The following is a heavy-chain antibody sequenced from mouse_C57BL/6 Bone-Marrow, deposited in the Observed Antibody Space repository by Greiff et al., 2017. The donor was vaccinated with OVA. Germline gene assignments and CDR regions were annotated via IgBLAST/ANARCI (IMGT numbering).Heavy chain of an antibody. CDR2: ISYDGSY. J-gene: IGHJ4*01. V-gene: IGHV3-6*01. D-gene: IGHD1-1*01. CDR1: GYSITSGYY. Sequence: EVKLQESGPGLVKPSQSLSLTCSVTGYSITSGYYWNWIRQFPGNKLEWMGYISYDGSYNYNPSLKNRISITRDTSKNQFFLKLNSVTTEDTATYYCARGYYYGSPYYYAMDYWGQGTSVTVSS. CDR3: ARGYYYGSPYYYAMDY.